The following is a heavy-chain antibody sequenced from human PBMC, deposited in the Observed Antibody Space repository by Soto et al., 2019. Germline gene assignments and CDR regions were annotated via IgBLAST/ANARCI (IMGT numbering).Heavy chain of an antibody. D-gene: IGHD4-17*01. V-gene: IGHV4-39*01. Sequence: SETLSLTCTVSGGSISSSSYYWGWIRQPPGKGLEWIGSIYYSGSTYYNPSLKSRVTISVDTSKNQFSLKLSSVTAADTAVYYFSRRAGDHYYYYYYDIDVWGKGTTDTGS. CDR3: SRRAGDHYYYYYYDIDV. J-gene: IGHJ6*03. CDR2: IYYSGST. CDR1: GGSISSSSYY.